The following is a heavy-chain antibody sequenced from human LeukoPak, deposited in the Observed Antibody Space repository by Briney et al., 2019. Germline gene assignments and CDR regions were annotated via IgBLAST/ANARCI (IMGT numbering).Heavy chain of an antibody. D-gene: IGHD2-8*01. CDR3: ARGLMVYATDYYYYYMDV. CDR2: IIPIFGTI. Sequence: ASVKVSCKASGGTFSNYAINWVRQAPGQGLEWMGRIIPIFGTINYAQKFQGRVTITADESTSTAYMELSSLRSEDTAVYYCARGLMVYATDYYYYYMDVWGKGTTVTVSS. V-gene: IGHV1-69*13. J-gene: IGHJ6*03. CDR1: GGTFSNYA.